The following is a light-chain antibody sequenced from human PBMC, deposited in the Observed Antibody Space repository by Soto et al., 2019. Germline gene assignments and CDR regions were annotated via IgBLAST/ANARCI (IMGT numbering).Light chain of an antibody. Sequence: IVLTQSPGTLSLSPGERATVSCRASQSVSNNYLAWYQQKPGQAPRLLIYAASNRARGIPDRFGGSRSRAYFTLTVSRLETEDFAVYYCQQYGTAPWTFGQGTKVEI. CDR1: QSVSNNY. CDR3: QQYGTAPWT. V-gene: IGKV3-20*01. J-gene: IGKJ1*01. CDR2: AAS.